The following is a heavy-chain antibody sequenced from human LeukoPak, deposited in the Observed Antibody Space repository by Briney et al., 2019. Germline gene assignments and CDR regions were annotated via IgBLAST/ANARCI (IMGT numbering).Heavy chain of an antibody. J-gene: IGHJ4*02. V-gene: IGHV4-59*01. CDR2: IYYSGST. D-gene: IGHD3-9*01. CDR1: GGSISSYY. Sequence: SETLSLTCTVSGGSISSYYWSWIRQPPGKGLEWIGYIYYSGSTNYNPFLKSRVTISVDTSKNQFSLKLSSVTAADTAVYYCARDILTGYGWLDWGQGTLVTVSS. CDR3: ARDILTGYGWLD.